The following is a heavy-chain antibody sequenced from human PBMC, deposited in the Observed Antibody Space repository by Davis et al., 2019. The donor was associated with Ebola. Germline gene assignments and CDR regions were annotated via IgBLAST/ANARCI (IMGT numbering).Heavy chain of an antibody. CDR2: FGTSGDT. V-gene: IGHV3-23*01. CDR3: AKDTSNVWFDV. J-gene: IGHJ3*01. Sequence: GGSLRLSCAASGFIFRSYVMSWVRQAPGKGLEWVSTFGTSGDTYYADSVKGRFTISRDNSNNTLYLQMNGLRVDDTAIYYCAKDTSNVWFDVWGQGTMVTVS. CDR1: GFIFRSYV. D-gene: IGHD6-19*01.